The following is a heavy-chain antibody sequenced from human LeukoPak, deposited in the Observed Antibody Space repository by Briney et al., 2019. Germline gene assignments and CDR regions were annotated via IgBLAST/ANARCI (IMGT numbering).Heavy chain of an antibody. CDR3: ARGQNFDWLLGNYYYYGMDV. J-gene: IGHJ6*02. CDR1: GGSISSYY. Sequence: SETLSLTCTVSGGSISSYYWSWIRQPPGKGLEWIGYIYYSGSTNYNPSLKSRVTISVDTSKNQFSLKLSSVTAADTAVYYCARGQNFDWLLGNYYYYGMDVWGQGTTVTVSS. CDR2: IYYSGST. V-gene: IGHV4-59*01. D-gene: IGHD3-9*01.